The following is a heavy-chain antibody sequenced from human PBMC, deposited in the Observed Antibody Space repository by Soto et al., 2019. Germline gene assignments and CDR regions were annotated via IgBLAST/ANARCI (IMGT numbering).Heavy chain of an antibody. Sequence: HLQESGPGLVRPSETLSLTCAVSGGSISSSSWWTWVRQSPEKGLEWIGEFYHAGSPDYNPSFQSRVTISLDKSKNNFSLRLTSVTAADTAVYYCARGSSFRGDFDIWGQGTTFTVSS. D-gene: IGHD2-21*01. V-gene: IGHV4-4*02. CDR1: GGSISSSSW. J-gene: IGHJ3*02. CDR3: ARGSSFRGDFDI. CDR2: FYHAGSP.